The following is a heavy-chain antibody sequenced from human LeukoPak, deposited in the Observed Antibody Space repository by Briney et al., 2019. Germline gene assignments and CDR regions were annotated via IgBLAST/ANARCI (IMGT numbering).Heavy chain of an antibody. CDR1: GGSISGTYY. CDR2: IYYSGST. Sequence: SETLSLTCTVSGGSISGTYYWSWIRQPPGQGLEWIGYIYYSGSTNYNPSLKSRVTISVDTSKNQFSLKLSSVTAADTAVYYCARHCRDIVVVPAHGGAEGCYNWFDPWGQGTLVTVSS. V-gene: IGHV4-59*08. CDR3: ARHCRDIVVVPAHGGAEGCYNWFDP. D-gene: IGHD2-2*01. J-gene: IGHJ5*02.